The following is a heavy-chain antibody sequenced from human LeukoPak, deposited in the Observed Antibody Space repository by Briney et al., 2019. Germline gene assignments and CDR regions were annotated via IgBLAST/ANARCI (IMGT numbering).Heavy chain of an antibody. D-gene: IGHD3-3*01. CDR3: ARDRLAGSTYYGLLYY. V-gene: IGHV1-46*01. CDR2: INPSGGST. Sequence: ASVKVSCKASGYTFTSYYMHWVRQAPEQGLEWMGIINPSGGSTSYAQKFQGRVTMTRDTSTSTVYMELSSLRSEDTAVYYCARDRLAGSTYYGLLYYWGQGTLVTVSS. CDR1: GYTFTSYY. J-gene: IGHJ4*02.